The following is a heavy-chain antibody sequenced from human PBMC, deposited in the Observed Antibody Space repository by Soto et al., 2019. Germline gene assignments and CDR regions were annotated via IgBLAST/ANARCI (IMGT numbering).Heavy chain of an antibody. CDR1: DGNIVDHY. CDR3: ARAPGYISSWYGGGPLDS. V-gene: IGHV4-34*01. CDR2: INYSGST. J-gene: IGHJ4*02. Sequence: SQPIPHTSAVYDGNIVDHYLRRISKPTGKGLEWIGDINYSGSTNYNPSLKSRVTISVDTSKKQFSLKLTSVTAADTAVYYCARAPGYISSWYGGGPLDSWGQGALVTVSS. D-gene: IGHD6-13*01.